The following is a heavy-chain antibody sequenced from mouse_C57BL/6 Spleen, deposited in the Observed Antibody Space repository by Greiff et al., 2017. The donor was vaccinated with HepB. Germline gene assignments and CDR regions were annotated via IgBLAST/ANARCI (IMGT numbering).Heavy chain of an antibody. Sequence: QVQLQQSGAELAKPGASVKLSCKASGYTFTSYWMHWVKQRPGQGLEWIGYINPSSGYTKYNQKFKDKATLTADKSSSTAYMQLSSLTYEDSAVYHCARVGSREGYAMDYWGQGTSVTVSS. J-gene: IGHJ4*01. V-gene: IGHV1-7*01. CDR1: GYTFTSYW. D-gene: IGHD1-1*01. CDR3: ARVGSREGYAMDY. CDR2: INPSSGYT.